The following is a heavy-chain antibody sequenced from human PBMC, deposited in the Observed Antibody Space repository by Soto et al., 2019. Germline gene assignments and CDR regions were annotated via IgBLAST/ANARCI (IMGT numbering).Heavy chain of an antibody. J-gene: IGHJ4*02. V-gene: IGHV4-39*01. D-gene: IGHD2-21*02. CDR1: GDYINNRSYY. Sequence: PSPTLPLPCTVIGDYINNRSYYWGLIRKHTGKGLEWIGSIYYSGRTYNNPSLRSRVSMSIDTSKDQFSLKLKSVTAADTALYFCARQRTSVVTQAYFDVWGPGSLVTVSS. CDR2: IYYSGRT. CDR3: ARQRTSVVTQAYFDV.